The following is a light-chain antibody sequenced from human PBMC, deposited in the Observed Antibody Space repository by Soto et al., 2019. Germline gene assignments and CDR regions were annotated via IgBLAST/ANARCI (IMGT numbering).Light chain of an antibody. CDR1: QSVTSNS. V-gene: IGKV3-20*01. CDR2: GAS. J-gene: IGKJ1*01. CDR3: QQYGNSPQT. Sequence: ENVLTQSPGTLSLSLGERATLSCRASQSVTSNSLSWYQQKPGQAPRLLIYGASSRATGIPNRFSGSGSGTDFTLTISRLEPEDFAVYYCQQYGNSPQTFGQGTKVDIK.